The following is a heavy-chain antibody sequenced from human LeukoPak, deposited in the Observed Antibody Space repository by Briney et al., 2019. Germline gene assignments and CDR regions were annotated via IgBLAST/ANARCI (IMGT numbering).Heavy chain of an antibody. V-gene: IGHV1-18*01. Sequence: ASVKVSCKASGYTFTTYNINWVRQAPGQGLEWMGWISGYNGNTNYAQKFQGRVTITADKSTSTAYMELSSLRSEDTAVYYCARGGPAGPFDYWGQGTLVTVSS. D-gene: IGHD6-19*01. CDR2: ISGYNGNT. J-gene: IGHJ4*02. CDR3: ARGGPAGPFDY. CDR1: GYTFTTYN.